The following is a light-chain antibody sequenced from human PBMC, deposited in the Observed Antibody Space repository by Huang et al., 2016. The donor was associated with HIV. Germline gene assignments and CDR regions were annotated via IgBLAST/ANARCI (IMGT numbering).Light chain of an antibody. V-gene: IGKV3-11*01. J-gene: IGKJ1*01. CDR2: DAS. Sequence: EIVLTQSPANLSLSPGERATLACRASPSVSSYLAWYQQKPGQAPRLLLYDASNRATGIPARFSGSGSGTDFTLTISSLEPEDFAVYYCQQRSNWPPWTFGQGTKVEIK. CDR3: QQRSNWPPWT. CDR1: PSVSSY.